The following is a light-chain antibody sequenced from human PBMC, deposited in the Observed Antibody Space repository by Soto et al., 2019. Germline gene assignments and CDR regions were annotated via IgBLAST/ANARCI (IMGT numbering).Light chain of an antibody. CDR1: QSITTW. J-gene: IGKJ1*01. CDR2: DAS. Sequence: DIQMTQSPSTVSAYVGDSVTITCRASQSITTWLAWYQQRPGKAPKLLIYDASSLESGVPSRFSGSGSGTEFTLTISSLQPDDFATYYCQQYNSYSVTFGQGTKVDIK. V-gene: IGKV1-5*01. CDR3: QQYNSYSVT.